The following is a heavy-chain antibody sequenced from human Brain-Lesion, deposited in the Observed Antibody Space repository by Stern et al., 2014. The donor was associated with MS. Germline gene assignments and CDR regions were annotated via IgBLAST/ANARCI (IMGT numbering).Heavy chain of an antibody. V-gene: IGHV3-7*01. D-gene: IGHD3-3*01. CDR1: GFTFGNYW. J-gene: IGHJ6*02. CDR2: IKEDGTEK. CDR3: ARVYNTIYGIVTQRGSGMDV. Sequence: EVQLVESGGGLVQPGGSLTISCTAAGFTFGNYWMTWVRQAPGKGLEWVANIKEDGTEKNYVDAVKGRFPISRDNARNSLYLQMNSLRGEDTALYYCARVYNTIYGIVTQRGSGMDVWGQGTTVIVSS.